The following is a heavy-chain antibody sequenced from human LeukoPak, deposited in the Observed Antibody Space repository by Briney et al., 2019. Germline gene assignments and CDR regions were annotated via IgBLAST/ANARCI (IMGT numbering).Heavy chain of an antibody. CDR1: GYSFTSYW. CDR2: IYPGDSDT. J-gene: IGHJ2*01. V-gene: IGHV5-51*01. CDR3: ARRTPEYTNRWYFDL. D-gene: IGHD6-6*01. Sequence: GESLKISCKGSGYSFTSYWVGWVRQMPGKGLEWMGIIYPGDSDTRYSPSFQGQVTISADKSINTAFVQWSSLKASDTAIYYCARRTPEYTNRWYFDLWGRGTLVTVSS.